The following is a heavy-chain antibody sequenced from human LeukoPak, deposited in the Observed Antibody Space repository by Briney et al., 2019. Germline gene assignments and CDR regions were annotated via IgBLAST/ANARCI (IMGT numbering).Heavy chain of an antibody. CDR3: ARDYSRRGSTNRLRGKDV. CDR1: GYTFTGYY. Sequence: ASAKVSCKASGYTFTGYYMRWVRQAPGQGLEWMGWINPNSGGTNYAQKFQGRVTMTRDTSISTAYMELSRLRSDDTAVYYCARDYSRRGSTNRLRGKDVWGQGTTVTVSS. J-gene: IGHJ6*02. V-gene: IGHV1-2*02. D-gene: IGHD3-10*01. CDR2: INPNSGGT.